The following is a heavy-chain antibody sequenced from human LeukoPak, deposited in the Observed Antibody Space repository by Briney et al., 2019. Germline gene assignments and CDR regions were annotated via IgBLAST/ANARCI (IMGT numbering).Heavy chain of an antibody. CDR3: ARDHSSSGMDV. CDR1: GFSFSSYS. J-gene: IGHJ6*02. Sequence: PGGSLRLSCAASGFSFSSYSMNWVRQAPGKGLEWVSPISSSSSYIYDADSVKGRFTISRDNAKNSLYLQMNRLRAEDTAVYYCARDHSSSGMDVWGQGTTVTVSS. V-gene: IGHV3-21*01. CDR2: ISSSSSYI.